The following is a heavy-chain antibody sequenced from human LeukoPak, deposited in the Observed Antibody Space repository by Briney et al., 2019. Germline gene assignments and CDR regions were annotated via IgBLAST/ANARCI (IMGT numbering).Heavy chain of an antibody. CDR3: ARAGPRWLQTYYFDY. CDR2: IYYSGST. D-gene: IGHD5-24*01. V-gene: IGHV4-59*01. J-gene: IGHJ4*02. CDR1: GGSISSYY. Sequence: PSETLSLTCTVSGGSISSYYWSWIRQPPGKGLEWIGYIYYSGSTNYNPSLKSRVTISVDTSKNQFSLKLSSVTAADTAVYYCARAGPRWLQTYYFDYWGQGTLVTVSS.